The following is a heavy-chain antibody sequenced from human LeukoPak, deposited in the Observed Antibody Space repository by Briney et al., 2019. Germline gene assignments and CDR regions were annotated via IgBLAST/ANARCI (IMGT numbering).Heavy chain of an antibody. D-gene: IGHD3-22*01. CDR1: GYIFTDYY. J-gene: IGHJ4*02. CDR2: INPYTAAT. CDR3: ARDSLDYDSSGYWNY. V-gene: IGHV1-2*02. Sequence: ASVKVSCKTSGYIFTDYYIHWVRQAPGQGLEWMGWINPYTAATNSAQNFQGRVTMTTDTSTTTIFMELSRLRSDDTAVYYCARDSLDYDSSGYWNYWGQGTLVTVSS.